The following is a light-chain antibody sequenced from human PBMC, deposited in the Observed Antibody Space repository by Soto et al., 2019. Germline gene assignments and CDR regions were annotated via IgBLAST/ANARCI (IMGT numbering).Light chain of an antibody. CDR2: EVS. J-gene: IGLJ3*02. CDR3: ISFTSINTWV. V-gene: IGLV2-14*01. CDR1: RSDVGGYNY. Sequence: QSALTQPASVSGSPGQSITISCTGTRSDVGGYNYVSWYQMHPGKAPKAMIYEVSNRPSGVSDRFSGSKSGNTATLTISGLQAEDEADYYCISFTSINTWVFGAGTKLTVL.